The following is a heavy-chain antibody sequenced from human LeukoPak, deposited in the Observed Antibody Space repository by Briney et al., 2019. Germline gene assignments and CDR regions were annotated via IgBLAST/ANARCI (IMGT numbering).Heavy chain of an antibody. CDR2: ISAYNGNT. CDR3: ARDSDLYYYDSSGQGGY. V-gene: IGHV1-18*01. J-gene: IGHJ4*02. D-gene: IGHD3-22*01. Sequence: GASVKVSCKAFGYTFTSYGISWVRQAPGQGLEWMGWISAYNGNTNYAQKLQGRVTMTTDTSTSTAYMELRSLRSDDTAVYYCARDSDLYYYDSSGQGGYWGQGTLVTVSS. CDR1: GYTFTSYG.